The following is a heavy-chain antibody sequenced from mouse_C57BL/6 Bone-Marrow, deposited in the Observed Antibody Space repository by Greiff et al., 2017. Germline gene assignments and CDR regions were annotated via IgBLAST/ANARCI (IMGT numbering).Heavy chain of an antibody. Sequence: QVQLQQSGAELARPGASVKMSCKASGYTFTSYTMHWVKPRPGQGLEWIGYINPSSGYTKYNQKFKDKATLTADKSSSTAYMQLSSLTSEDSAVYYCAMSLLLRYYFDYCGQGTTLTVSS. V-gene: IGHV1-4*01. D-gene: IGHD1-1*01. CDR1: GYTFTSYT. CDR3: AMSLLLRYYFDY. J-gene: IGHJ2*01. CDR2: INPSSGYT.